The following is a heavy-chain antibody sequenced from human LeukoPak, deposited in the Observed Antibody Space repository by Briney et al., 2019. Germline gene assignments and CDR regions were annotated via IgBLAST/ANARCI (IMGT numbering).Heavy chain of an antibody. D-gene: IGHD3-3*01. J-gene: IGHJ4*02. V-gene: IGHV3-48*04. Sequence: GGSLRLSCAASGFTFSSYSMNWVRQAPGKGLEWVSYISSSGNTMYYADSVKGRFTISRDNAKNSLYLQVNSLRAEDTAVYYCARSHYNFWSGYYSWGQGTLVTVSS. CDR1: GFTFSSYS. CDR3: ARSHYNFWSGYYS. CDR2: ISSSGNTM.